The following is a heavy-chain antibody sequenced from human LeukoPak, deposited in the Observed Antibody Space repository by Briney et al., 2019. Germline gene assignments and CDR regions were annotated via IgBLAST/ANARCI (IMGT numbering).Heavy chain of an antibody. CDR2: IYATGST. D-gene: IGHD3-16*02. Sequence: SETLSLTCTVSGGSISSGGYYWSWFRQPAGKGLEWIGRIYATGSTGYNPSLKSRVTISVDTSKNQFSLKLSSVTAADTAVYYCARRKTQTSYDYVWGSYRPGAFDIWGQGTMVTVSS. CDR1: GGSISSGGYY. V-gene: IGHV4-61*02. J-gene: IGHJ3*02. CDR3: ARRKTQTSYDYVWGSYRPGAFDI.